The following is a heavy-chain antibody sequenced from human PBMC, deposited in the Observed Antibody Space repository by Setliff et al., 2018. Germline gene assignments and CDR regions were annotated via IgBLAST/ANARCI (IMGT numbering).Heavy chain of an antibody. V-gene: IGHV4-39*07. CDR3: GRVDFTMIQGVVGH. Sequence: SETLSLTCTVSGGSVSSTSHYWGWFRQAPGKGMEWIGSVYYSGYTYSKPSLQSRVSMSVDASKNQFSLKLASVTAADTAVYYCGRVDFTMIQGVVGHWGQGTLVTVSS. CDR2: VYYSGYT. J-gene: IGHJ1*01. D-gene: IGHD3-10*01. CDR1: GGSVSSTSHY.